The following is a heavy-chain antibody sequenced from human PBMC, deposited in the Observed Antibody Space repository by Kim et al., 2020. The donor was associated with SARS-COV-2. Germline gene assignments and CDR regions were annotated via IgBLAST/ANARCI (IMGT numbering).Heavy chain of an antibody. J-gene: IGHJ5*02. Sequence: SETLSLTCTVSGGSISSGDYYWSWIRQPPGKGLEWIGYIYYSGSTYYNPSLKSRVTISVDTSKNQFSLKLSSVTAADTAVYYCARAGEANWFDPWGQGTLVTVSS. D-gene: IGHD3-10*01. V-gene: IGHV4-30-4*01. CDR1: GGSISSGDYY. CDR3: ARAGEANWFDP. CDR2: IYYSGST.